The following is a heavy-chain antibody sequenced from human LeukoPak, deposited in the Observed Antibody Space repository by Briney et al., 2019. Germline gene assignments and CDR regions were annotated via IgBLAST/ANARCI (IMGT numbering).Heavy chain of an antibody. J-gene: IGHJ4*02. Sequence: GGSLRLSCAASGFTFTSYAMSWVRQAPGKGLEWVSAVSGGGRSTYYADSVKGRFTISRDNSKNTLYLQMNSLRVGDTAVYYCASLYDIVGTTVDYWGQGTLVTVSS. D-gene: IGHD1-26*01. CDR1: GFTFTSYA. V-gene: IGHV3-23*01. CDR2: VSGGGRST. CDR3: ASLYDIVGTTVDY.